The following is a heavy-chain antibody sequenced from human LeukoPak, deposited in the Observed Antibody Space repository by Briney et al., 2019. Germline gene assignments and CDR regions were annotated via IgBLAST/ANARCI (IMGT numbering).Heavy chain of an antibody. J-gene: IGHJ3*02. V-gene: IGHV3-66*04. CDR3: ARPGMAAAGTAFDI. D-gene: IGHD6-13*01. Sequence: GGSLRLSCAASGFTVGSNYMSWVRQAPGKRPEWVSVIYSGGSTYYADSVKGRFTISRDNSKNTLYLQMNSLRAEDTAVYYCARPGMAAAGTAFDIWGQGTMVTVSS. CDR2: IYSGGST. CDR1: GFTVGSNY.